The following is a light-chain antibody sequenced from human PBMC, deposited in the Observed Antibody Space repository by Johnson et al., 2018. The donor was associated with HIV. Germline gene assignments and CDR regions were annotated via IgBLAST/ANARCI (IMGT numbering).Light chain of an antibody. Sequence: QSVLTQPPSVSAAPGQKVTISCSGTKSNIGNNYVSWYQQFPGTAPKLLIYENNKRSSGIPDRFSGSKSGTSATLGITGLQTGDEADYYCGTWDNSLSTVAGFGTGTKVTVL. CDR1: KSNIGNNY. J-gene: IGLJ1*01. CDR2: ENN. CDR3: GTWDNSLSTVAG. V-gene: IGLV1-51*02.